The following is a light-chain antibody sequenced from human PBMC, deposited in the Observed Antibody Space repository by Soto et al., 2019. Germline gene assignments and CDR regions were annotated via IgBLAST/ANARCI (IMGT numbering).Light chain of an antibody. CDR3: LQVKSFPRT. CDR2: AAS. J-gene: IGKJ1*01. V-gene: IGKV1-12*01. Sequence: DIQMTQSPSSVSASVGDRVTITCRASQDINNRLAWFQQRPGRAPKYLIQAASILQSGFPSRFSGSGSGTDFTLTLNSLQPEDLATYYFLQVKSFPRTFGQGTKVELK. CDR1: QDINNR.